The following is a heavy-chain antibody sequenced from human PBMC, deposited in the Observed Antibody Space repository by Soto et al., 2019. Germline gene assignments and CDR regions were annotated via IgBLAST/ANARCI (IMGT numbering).Heavy chain of an antibody. CDR3: ARAYRVMQIDY. D-gene: IGHD3-16*01. J-gene: IGHJ4*02. Sequence: QVQLVQSGAEVKKPGSSVKVSCKASGGTFSSYTISWVRQAPGQGLEWMGRIIPILGIANYAQKFQGRVTITADKSTSTAYMALRSLRSEDTAVYYCARAYRVMQIDYGGQGTLVTVSS. CDR2: IIPILGIA. CDR1: GGTFSSYT. V-gene: IGHV1-69*02.